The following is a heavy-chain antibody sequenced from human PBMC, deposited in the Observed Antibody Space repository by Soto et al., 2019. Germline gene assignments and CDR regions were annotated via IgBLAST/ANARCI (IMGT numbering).Heavy chain of an antibody. CDR2: ISTYNGNT. D-gene: IGHD4-17*01. Sequence: QVPLVQSGAEVKKPGTSVKVSCKASGYTFTSNGISWVRQAPGQGLEWMGWISTYNGNTNYAQKLQGRVTMTRDTSASIAYMELRDLRSDDTAVYYCARDGYGDYGYWGQGSLVTVSS. V-gene: IGHV1-18*01. J-gene: IGHJ4*02. CDR3: ARDGYGDYGY. CDR1: GYTFTSNG.